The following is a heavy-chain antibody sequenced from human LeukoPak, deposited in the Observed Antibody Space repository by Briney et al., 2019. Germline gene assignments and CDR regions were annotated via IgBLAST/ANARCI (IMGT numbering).Heavy chain of an antibody. D-gene: IGHD3-22*01. J-gene: IGHJ4*02. CDR1: GGSTSSSSFY. CDR3: ARLRAYYYDSSGYYNFDF. V-gene: IGHV4-39*01. Sequence: SESLSLTCTVSGGSTSSSSFYWGWIRQPPGKGLECIGRISYSGRTYYNPSLQSRVTISVDTSKNQFSLRLSSVTAADTAVYYCARLRAYYYDSSGYYNFDFWGQGTLVTV. CDR2: ISYSGRT.